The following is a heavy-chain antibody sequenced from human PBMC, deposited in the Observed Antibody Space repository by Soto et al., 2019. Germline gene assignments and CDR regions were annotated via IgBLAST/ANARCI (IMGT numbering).Heavy chain of an antibody. J-gene: IGHJ4*02. D-gene: IGHD2-15*01. CDR2: IYWDDDK. Sequence: QITWKESGPTLVKPTQTLTLTCTFSGFSLSTSGVGVGWIRQPPGKALEWLALIYWDDDKRYRSSLKSRLTITKDTSKNQVVLTMTNMDPVDTATYYCAHRQDRYCSGGSCPLFDYRGQGILVIVSS. V-gene: IGHV2-5*02. CDR1: GFSLSTSGVG. CDR3: AHRQDRYCSGGSCPLFDY.